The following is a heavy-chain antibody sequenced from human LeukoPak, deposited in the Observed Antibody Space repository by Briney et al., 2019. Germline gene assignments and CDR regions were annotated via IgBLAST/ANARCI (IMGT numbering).Heavy chain of an antibody. J-gene: IGHJ1*01. CDR2: IRYDGSDK. V-gene: IGHV3-30*02. CDR3: ARDSGGYGPFFQH. D-gene: IGHD1-26*01. CDR1: GITFSDYG. Sequence: GGSLRLSCAASGITFSDYGMHWVRQAPGKGLEWVAFIRYDGSDKYYADSVKGRFTISRDNSKNTLYLQMNSLRAEDTAVYYCARDSGGYGPFFQHWGQGTLVTVSS.